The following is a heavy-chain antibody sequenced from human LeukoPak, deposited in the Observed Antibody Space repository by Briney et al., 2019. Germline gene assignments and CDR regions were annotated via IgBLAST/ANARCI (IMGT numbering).Heavy chain of an antibody. J-gene: IGHJ4*02. Sequence: PGGSLRLSCAASGFTFSSYGMHWVRQAPGKGLEGVAVIWYDGSNKYYAASVKGRFTISRDNSKNTLYLQMNSLRAEDTAVYYCARERGYYQWNFDYWGQGTLVTVSS. CDR2: IWYDGSNK. CDR1: GFTFSSYG. CDR3: ARERGYYQWNFDY. V-gene: IGHV3-33*01. D-gene: IGHD3-22*01.